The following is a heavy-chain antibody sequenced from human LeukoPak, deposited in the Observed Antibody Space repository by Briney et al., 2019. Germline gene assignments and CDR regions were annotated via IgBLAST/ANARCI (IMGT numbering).Heavy chain of an antibody. CDR3: AGVSESGWYYFDY. CDR1: GFAFRSYW. D-gene: IGHD6-19*01. CDR2: INSDGSST. Sequence: GESLKISCAASGFAFRSYWIHWVRQAPGKGLVWVSRINSDGSSTSYAYSVKGRFTISRDNAKNTLTLQMNSLRAEDTAVYYCAGVSESGWYYFDYWGQGTLVTVSS. J-gene: IGHJ4*02. V-gene: IGHV3-74*01.